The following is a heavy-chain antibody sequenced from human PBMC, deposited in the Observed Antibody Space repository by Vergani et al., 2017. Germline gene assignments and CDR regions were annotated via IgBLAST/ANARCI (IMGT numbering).Heavy chain of an antibody. Sequence: EVQLVESGGGLVQPGGSLRLSCAASGFTFSSYSMNWVRQAPGKGLEWVSYISSSSSTIYYADSVKGRFTISRDNAKNSLYLQMNSLRAEDTAVYYCAKGDCSSTSCPRGYYYYGMDVWGQGTTVTVSS. D-gene: IGHD2-2*01. J-gene: IGHJ6*02. CDR2: ISSSSSTI. CDR3: AKGDCSSTSCPRGYYYYGMDV. CDR1: GFTFSSYS. V-gene: IGHV3-48*01.